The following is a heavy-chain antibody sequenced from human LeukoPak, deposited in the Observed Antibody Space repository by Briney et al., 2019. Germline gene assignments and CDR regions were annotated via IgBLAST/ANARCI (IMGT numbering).Heavy chain of an antibody. V-gene: IGHV3-9*01. D-gene: IGHD1-26*01. CDR3: AKSGSYSMPYYFDY. CDR2: ITWNSGSM. J-gene: IGHJ4*02. CDR1: GGSISSYY. Sequence: LSLTCTVSGGSISSYYWSWIRQAPGKGLEWVSGITWNSGSMDYADSVKGRFTISRDNVKNSLYLQMNSLRADDTALYYCAKSGSYSMPYYFDYWGQGTLVTVSS.